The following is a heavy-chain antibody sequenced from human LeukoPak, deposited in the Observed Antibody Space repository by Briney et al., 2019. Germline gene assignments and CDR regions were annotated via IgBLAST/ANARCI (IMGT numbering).Heavy chain of an antibody. CDR1: GGSFSGYY. Sequence: SETLSLTCAVYGGSFSGYYWSWIRQPPGKGLEWIGEINHSGSTNYNPSLKSRATISVDTSKNQFSLKLSSVTAADTAVYYCARGSLDCSGGSCYTNLGYFDYWGQGTLVTVSS. CDR2: INHSGST. CDR3: ARGSLDCSGGSCYTNLGYFDY. D-gene: IGHD2-15*01. J-gene: IGHJ4*02. V-gene: IGHV4-34*01.